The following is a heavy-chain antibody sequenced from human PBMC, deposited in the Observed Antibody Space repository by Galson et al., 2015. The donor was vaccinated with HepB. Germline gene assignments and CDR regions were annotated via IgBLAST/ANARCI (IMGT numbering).Heavy chain of an antibody. CDR2: INSDGTYI. J-gene: IGHJ4*02. V-gene: IGHV3-74*01. D-gene: IGHD6-13*01. CDR1: GFTFSNYW. CDR3: ARTRGAAAGIFDY. Sequence: SLRLSCAASGFTFSNYWMHWVRQAPGKGLVWVSRINSDGTYITYADSVKGRFTISRDNAKNTLYLQMNSPRAEDTALYYCARTRGAAAGIFDYWGQGSLATVSS.